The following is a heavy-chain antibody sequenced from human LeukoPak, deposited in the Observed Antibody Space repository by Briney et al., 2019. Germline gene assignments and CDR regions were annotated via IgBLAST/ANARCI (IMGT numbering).Heavy chain of an antibody. CDR1: GYSFVSYW. V-gene: IGHV5-51*01. Sequence: GESLKISCKGSGYSFVSYWIGWVRQMPGKGLEWMGIIYPGDSDTRYSPSFQGQVTISADKSISTAYLQWSSLKASDTAMYYCARRASLVRGAYYYMDVWGKGTTVTVSS. D-gene: IGHD3-10*01. J-gene: IGHJ6*03. CDR3: ARRASLVRGAYYYMDV. CDR2: IYPGDSDT.